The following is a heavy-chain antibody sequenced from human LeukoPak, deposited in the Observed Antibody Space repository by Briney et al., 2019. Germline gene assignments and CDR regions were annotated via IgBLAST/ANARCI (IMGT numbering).Heavy chain of an antibody. Sequence: PGGSLRLSCAASGFTFSGSAMHWVRQASGKGVEWVGRIRSKANSYATAYAASVKGRFTISRDDSKNTAYLQMNSLKTEDTAVYYCTRLPYYYDSSGSTAHWGQGTLVTVSS. CDR2: IRSKANSYAT. V-gene: IGHV3-73*01. CDR3: TRLPYYYDSSGSTAH. D-gene: IGHD3-22*01. CDR1: GFTFSGSA. J-gene: IGHJ4*02.